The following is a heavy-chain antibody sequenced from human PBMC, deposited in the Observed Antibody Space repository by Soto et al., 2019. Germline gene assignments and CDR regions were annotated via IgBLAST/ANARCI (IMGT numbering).Heavy chain of an antibody. CDR1: GDSIDSGAYY. CDR3: ARAWYSGDYSLDF. Sequence: QVHLQESGPGLVKPSQTLSLTCTVSGDSIDSGAYYWTWIRQFPGKGLEWIGYVYYSGTTAYNPSLQSRLAISIDTSKGHFSLKLHSVTDADTAVYYCARAWYSGDYSLDFWGQGTLVTVSS. D-gene: IGHD1-26*01. J-gene: IGHJ4*02. V-gene: IGHV4-31*03. CDR2: VYYSGTT.